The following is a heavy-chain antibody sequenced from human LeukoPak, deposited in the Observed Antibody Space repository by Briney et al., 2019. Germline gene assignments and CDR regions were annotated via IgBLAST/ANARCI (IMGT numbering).Heavy chain of an antibody. CDR1: VYTFTSYD. Sequence: VASLKVSSKPSVYTFTSYDINCVPQATGQGVEWMGWMNPNSGNTAYAQKFQGRVTMTRNTSISTAYMGLSSLGSEETAVYYCARGPPYRIAAASSYDYGMDVWGQGTTVTVSS. V-gene: IGHV1-8*01. CDR3: ARGPPYRIAAASSYDYGMDV. D-gene: IGHD6-13*01. J-gene: IGHJ6*02. CDR2: MNPNSGNT.